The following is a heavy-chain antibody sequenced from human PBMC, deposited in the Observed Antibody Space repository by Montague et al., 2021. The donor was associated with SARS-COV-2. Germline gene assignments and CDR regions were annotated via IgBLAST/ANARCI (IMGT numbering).Heavy chain of an antibody. CDR2: ISYSGST. D-gene: IGHD3-10*01. J-gene: IGHJ5*02. CDR3: ARLWDFYGSGSYKNSWFDP. CDR1: AGSISTNSYY. Sequence: SETLSLTCTVSAGSISTNSYYWAWIRQPPGKVLEWIGSISYSGSTYFNPSLESRLTMSVDTSKNHFSLKLSSVTAADTAVYYCARLWDFYGSGSYKNSWFDPWGQGTRVTVSS. V-gene: IGHV4-39*02.